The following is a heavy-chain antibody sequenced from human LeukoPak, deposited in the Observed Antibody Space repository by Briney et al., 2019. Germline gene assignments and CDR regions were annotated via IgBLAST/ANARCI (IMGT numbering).Heavy chain of an antibody. Sequence: SGTLSLTCTISGGSISSYYWSWIRQPPGKGLEWIGYIYYSGSTNYNPSLKSRVTISVDTSKNQFSLKLSSVTAADTAVYYCASTGGLWFGELYFDYWGQGTLVTVSS. CDR1: GGSISSYY. CDR3: ASTGGLWFGELYFDY. CDR2: IYYSGST. J-gene: IGHJ4*02. D-gene: IGHD3-10*01. V-gene: IGHV4-59*08.